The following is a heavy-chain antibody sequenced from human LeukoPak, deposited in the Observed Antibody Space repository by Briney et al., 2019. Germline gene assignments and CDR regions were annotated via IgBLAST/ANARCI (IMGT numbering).Heavy chain of an antibody. CDR1: GFVFSDYD. CDR3: ANWGRYYGRGSYWLGGLDV. Sequence: GGSLRLSCAASGFVFSDYDMSWVRQAPGRGLEWVSTISGNPHTIYYADSVEGRFTISRDNLENILYLEMNSLRAEDTAVYYCANWGRYYGRGSYWLGGLDVWGQGTTVTVS. V-gene: IGHV3-23*01. CDR2: ISGNPHTI. D-gene: IGHD3-10*01. J-gene: IGHJ6*02.